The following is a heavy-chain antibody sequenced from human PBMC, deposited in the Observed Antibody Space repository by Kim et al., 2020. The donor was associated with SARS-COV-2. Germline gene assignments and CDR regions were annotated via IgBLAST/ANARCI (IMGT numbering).Heavy chain of an antibody. D-gene: IGHD2-15*01. Sequence: GGSLRLSCAASGFTFSGSAMHWVRQASGKGLEWVGRIRSKANSYATAYAASVKGRFTISRDDSKNTAYLQMNSLKTEDTAVYYCTLLRLGYCSGGSCYAVREKDYWGQGTLVTVAS. CDR1: GFTFSGSA. V-gene: IGHV3-73*01. CDR2: IRSKANSYAT. J-gene: IGHJ4*02. CDR3: TLLRLGYCSGGSCYAVREKDY.